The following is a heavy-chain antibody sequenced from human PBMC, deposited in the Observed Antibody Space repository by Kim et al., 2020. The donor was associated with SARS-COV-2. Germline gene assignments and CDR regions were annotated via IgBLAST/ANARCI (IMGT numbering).Heavy chain of an antibody. J-gene: IGHJ6*02. Sequence: GGSLRLSCAASGFTFSSYEMNWVRQAPGKGLEWVSYISSSGSTIYYADSVKGRFTISRDNAKNSLYLQMNSLRAEDTAVYYCARDDTYLMCGSGSYLCYYGMDVWGQGTTVTVSS. CDR3: ARDDTYLMCGSGSYLCYYGMDV. V-gene: IGHV3-48*03. CDR1: GFTFSSYE. D-gene: IGHD3-10*01. CDR2: ISSSGSTI.